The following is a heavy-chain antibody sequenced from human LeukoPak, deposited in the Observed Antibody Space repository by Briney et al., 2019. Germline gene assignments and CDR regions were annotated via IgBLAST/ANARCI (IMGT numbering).Heavy chain of an antibody. D-gene: IGHD3-22*01. CDR1: GGSISSYY. J-gene: IGHJ4*02. Sequence: PSETLSLTCTVSGGSISSYYWSWIRQPAGKGLEWIGRIYTSGSTNYNPSLKSRVTMSVDTSKNQFSLKLSSVTAADTAVYYCARAYYYDSSGYYVGTHFDSWGQGTLVTVSS. V-gene: IGHV4-4*07. CDR3: ARAYYYDSSGYYVGTHFDS. CDR2: IYTSGST.